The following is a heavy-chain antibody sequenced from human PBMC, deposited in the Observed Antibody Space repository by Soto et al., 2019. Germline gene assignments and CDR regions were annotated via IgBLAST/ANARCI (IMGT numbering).Heavy chain of an antibody. V-gene: IGHV1-69*12. Sequence: QVQLVQSGAEVKKPGSSVKVSCKASGGTFSSYAISWVRQAPGQGLEWMGGIIPIFGTANYAQKFQGRVTITADESTSTAYMELSSLRSEDTAVYYCARVAVTVPHYYFDYWGQGTLVTVSS. J-gene: IGHJ4*02. CDR2: IIPIFGTA. D-gene: IGHD4-17*01. CDR3: ARVAVTVPHYYFDY. CDR1: GGTFSSYA.